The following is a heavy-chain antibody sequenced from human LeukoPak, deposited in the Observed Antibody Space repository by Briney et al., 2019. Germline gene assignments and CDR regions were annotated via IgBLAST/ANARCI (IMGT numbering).Heavy chain of an antibody. CDR3: ARSPTLYLGADY. D-gene: IGHD3-16*01. Sequence: RPSETLSLTCTVSGGSISSYYWSWIRQPPGKGLEWIGYIYYSGSTNYNPSLKSRVTISVDTSKNQFSLKLSSVTAADTAVYYCARSPTLYLGADYWGQGTLVTVSS. V-gene: IGHV4-59*01. J-gene: IGHJ4*02. CDR2: IYYSGST. CDR1: GGSISSYY.